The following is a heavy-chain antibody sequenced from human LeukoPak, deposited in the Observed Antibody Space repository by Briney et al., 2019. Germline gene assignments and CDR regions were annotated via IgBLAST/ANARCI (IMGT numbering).Heavy chain of an antibody. J-gene: IGHJ4*02. V-gene: IGHV1-2*02. CDR1: GYTFTGYY. D-gene: IGHD3-22*01. Sequence: ASVKVSCKASGYTFTGYYMHWVRQAPGQGLEWMGWINPNSGGTNYAQKFQGRVTMTRDTSISTAYMELSSLRSEDTAVYYCAREDYYDSGSNDYWGLGTLVTVSS. CDR2: INPNSGGT. CDR3: AREDYYDSGSNDY.